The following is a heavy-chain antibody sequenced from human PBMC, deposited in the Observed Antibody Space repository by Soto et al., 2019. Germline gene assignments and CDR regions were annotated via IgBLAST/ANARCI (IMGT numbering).Heavy chain of an antibody. CDR1: GGSISSYY. D-gene: IGHD4-4*01. Sequence: QVQLQESGPGLVKPSETLSLTCTVSGGSISSYYWSWIRQPPGKGLEWIGYIYYSGSTNYNPSLKSRVXXSXDKXKHQFSLKLSSVTAADTAVYYCARDHSNYGGWFDPWGQGTLVTVSS. CDR3: ARDHSNYGGWFDP. CDR2: IYYSGST. J-gene: IGHJ5*02. V-gene: IGHV4-59*01.